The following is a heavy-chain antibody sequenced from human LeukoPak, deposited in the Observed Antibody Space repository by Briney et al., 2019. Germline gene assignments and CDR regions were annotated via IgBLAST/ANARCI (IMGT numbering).Heavy chain of an antibody. CDR1: GGSISPYF. V-gene: IGHV4-59*01. CDR3: ARDDYRGVTNFDP. Sequence: SETLSLTCTVSGGSISPYFWSWFRQPPGKGLEWIGYISNTGSTIYCSSLKNRVTISVDASKNQFSLQLTSVTAADTAVYYCARDDYRGVTNFDPWGQGTLVSVS. J-gene: IGHJ5*02. D-gene: IGHD3-10*01. CDR2: ISNTGST.